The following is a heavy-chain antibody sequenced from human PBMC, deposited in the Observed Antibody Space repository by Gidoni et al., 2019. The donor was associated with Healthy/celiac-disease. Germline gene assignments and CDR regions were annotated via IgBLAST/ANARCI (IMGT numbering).Heavy chain of an antibody. D-gene: IGHD6-13*01. CDR1: GFTFSSYA. J-gene: IGHJ5*02. CDR3: AKAGDSSSWWGDWFDP. Sequence: EVQLLESGGGLVQPGGSLRLSCAASGFTFSSYAMSWVRQAPGKGLEWVSAISGSGGSTYYADSGKGRFTISRDNSKNTLYLQMNSLRAEDTAVYYCAKAGDSSSWWGDWFDPWGQGTLVTVSS. V-gene: IGHV3-23*01. CDR2: ISGSGGST.